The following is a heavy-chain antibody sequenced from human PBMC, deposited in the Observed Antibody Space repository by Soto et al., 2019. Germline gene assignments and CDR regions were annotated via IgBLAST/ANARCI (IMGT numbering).Heavy chain of an antibody. J-gene: IGHJ6*02. Sequence: QVQLVQSGAEVKKPGSSVKVSCKASGGTFSSYAISWVRQAPGQGLEWMGGIIPIFGTANYAQKFQGRVKXPXDXSSXTAYMELSSLRSEDTAVYYCARHVPAAGYYYGMDVWGQGTTVTVSS. CDR3: ARHVPAAGYYYGMDV. CDR2: IIPIFGTA. CDR1: GGTFSSYA. D-gene: IGHD2-2*01. V-gene: IGHV1-69*05.